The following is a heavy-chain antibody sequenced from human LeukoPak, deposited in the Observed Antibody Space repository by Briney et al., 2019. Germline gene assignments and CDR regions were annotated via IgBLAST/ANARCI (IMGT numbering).Heavy chain of an antibody. D-gene: IGHD6-19*01. CDR1: GFTFIDYD. V-gene: IGHV3-13*01. Sequence: GGSLRLSCAASGFTFIDYDMHWVRQVIGKGLEWVSAIGIRGDTHYSGSVRGRFTISRENAESSLYLQMNSLRAEDTAVYYCARGGIQVSGIDEFDYWGQGTLVTVSS. CDR3: ARGGIQVSGIDEFDY. CDR2: IGIRGDT. J-gene: IGHJ4*02.